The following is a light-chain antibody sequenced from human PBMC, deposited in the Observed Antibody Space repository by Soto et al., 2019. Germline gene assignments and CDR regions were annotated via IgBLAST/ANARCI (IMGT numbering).Light chain of an antibody. CDR3: QQYGNLPYT. CDR2: DAS. Sequence: DIQMTQSPSSLSASVGDRVTITCQASQDISNYLNWYQQKPGKAPKLLIYDASNLETGVPSRFSGSGYGPDFTFTISSLQPEDIATYYCQQYGNLPYTFGQGTKLEIK. J-gene: IGKJ2*01. V-gene: IGKV1-33*01. CDR1: QDISNY.